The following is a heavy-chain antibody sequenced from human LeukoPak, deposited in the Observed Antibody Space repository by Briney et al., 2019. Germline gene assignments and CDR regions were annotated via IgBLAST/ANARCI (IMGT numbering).Heavy chain of an antibody. J-gene: IGHJ4*02. V-gene: IGHV3-23*01. CDR3: AKEGGYSTSPYFDY. D-gene: IGHD6-6*01. CDR2: ISGSGGST. Sequence: GGFLRLSCAASGFTFSRNVMSWVRQAPGKGLEWVSGISGSGGSTYYADSVKGRFTISRDNSKNTLYLQMNSLRAEDTALYYCAKEGGYSTSPYFDYWGQGTLVTVSS. CDR1: GFTFSRNV.